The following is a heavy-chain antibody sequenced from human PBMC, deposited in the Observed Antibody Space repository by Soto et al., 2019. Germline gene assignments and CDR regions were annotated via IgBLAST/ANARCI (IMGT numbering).Heavy chain of an antibody. V-gene: IGHV1-18*01. J-gene: IGHJ5*02. CDR3: ARAAAARQNNWFDP. D-gene: IGHD2-2*01. CDR2: ISAYNGNT. CDR1: GYTFTSYG. Sequence: ASVKVSCKASGYTFTSYGISWVRQAPGQGLEWMGWISAYNGNTNYAQKHQGRVTMTTDTSTSTAYMELRSLRSDDTAVYYCARAAAARQNNWFDPWGQGTLVTVSS.